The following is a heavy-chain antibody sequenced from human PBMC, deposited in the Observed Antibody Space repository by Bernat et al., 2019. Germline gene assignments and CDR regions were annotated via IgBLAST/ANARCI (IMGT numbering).Heavy chain of an antibody. V-gene: IGHV1-2*04. CDR3: ARRSWSFRGAFDI. CDR1: GYTFTGYY. J-gene: IGHJ3*02. Sequence: QVQLVQSGADVKKPGASVKVSCKASGYTFTGYYMHWVRQAPGQGLEWMGWINPNSGGTNYAQKFQGWVTMTRDTSISTAYMELSRLRSDDTAVYYCARRSWSFRGAFDIWGQGTMVTVSS. D-gene: IGHD6-13*01. CDR2: INPNSGGT.